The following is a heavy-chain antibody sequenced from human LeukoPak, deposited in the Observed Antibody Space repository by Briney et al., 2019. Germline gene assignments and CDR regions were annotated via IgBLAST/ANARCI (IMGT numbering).Heavy chain of an antibody. V-gene: IGHV3-23*01. CDR2: ISGSGAST. J-gene: IGHJ4*02. CDR1: GFTFSTNA. CDR3: AKDVGKWESLHFFDY. D-gene: IGHD1-26*01. Sequence: GGSLRLSCLTSGFTFSTNAMSWVRQAPGKGLEWISGISGSGASTYYADSVTGRFSISRDNSRNTLYLQMNSLRGDDTAVYYCAKDVGKWESLHFFDYWGQGTLVTVSS.